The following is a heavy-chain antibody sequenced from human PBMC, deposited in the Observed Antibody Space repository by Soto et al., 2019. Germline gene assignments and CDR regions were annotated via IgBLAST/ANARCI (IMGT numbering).Heavy chain of an antibody. D-gene: IGHD3-3*01. Sequence: QVQLVQSGAEVKKPGSSVKVSCKASGGTFSSYAISWVRQAPGQGLEWMGGIIPIFGTANYAQKFQGRDNITADESTRTVYMELSSLRSEDTDVYYCARVSYDVWSGYQGPYCYYGTDVWGQGTTVTVSS. CDR2: IIPIFGTA. J-gene: IGHJ6*02. CDR1: GGTFSSYA. V-gene: IGHV1-69*01. CDR3: ARVSYDVWSGYQGPYCYYGTDV.